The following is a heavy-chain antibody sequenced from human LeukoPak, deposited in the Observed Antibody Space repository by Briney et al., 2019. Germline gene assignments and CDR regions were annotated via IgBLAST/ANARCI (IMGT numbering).Heavy chain of an antibody. Sequence: GGSLRLSCAASGFTVSSNYMSWVRQAPGKGLEWVSVIYSGGSTYYADSVKGRFTTSRDNSKNTLYLQMNSLSAEDTAVYYCAGDVTIFGVVIGDYWGQGTLVTVSS. J-gene: IGHJ4*02. D-gene: IGHD3-3*01. CDR2: IYSGGST. CDR1: GFTVSSNY. V-gene: IGHV3-66*02. CDR3: AGDVTIFGVVIGDY.